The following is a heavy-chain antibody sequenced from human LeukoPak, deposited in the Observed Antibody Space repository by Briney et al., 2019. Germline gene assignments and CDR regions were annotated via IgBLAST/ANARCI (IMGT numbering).Heavy chain of an antibody. J-gene: IGHJ5*02. CDR2: IYSGGST. V-gene: IGHV3-66*02. D-gene: IGHD2/OR15-2a*01. CDR1: GFTVSSNY. CDR3: ARDAATLNWFDP. Sequence: GGSLRLSCAASGFTVSSNYMSWVRQAPGKGLEWVSVIYSGGSTYYADSVKGRFTISRDNSKNTLYLQMNGLRAEDTAVYYCARDAATLNWFDPWGQGTLVTVSS.